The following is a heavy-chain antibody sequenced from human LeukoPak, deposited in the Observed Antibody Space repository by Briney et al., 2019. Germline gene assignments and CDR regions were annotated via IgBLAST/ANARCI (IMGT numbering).Heavy chain of an antibody. Sequence: GGSLRLSCAASGFTFSDYYMSWIRQAPGKGLEWVSFISSSGSTIYYADSVKGRFTISRDNAKNSLYLQMNSLRAEDTAVYYCARYGLQGCNTVGCYRSFFYYGMDVWGQGTTVTVSS. CDR3: ARYGLQGCNTVGCYRSFFYYGMDV. V-gene: IGHV3-11*01. J-gene: IGHJ6*02. CDR2: ISSSGSTI. D-gene: IGHD2-2*01. CDR1: GFTFSDYY.